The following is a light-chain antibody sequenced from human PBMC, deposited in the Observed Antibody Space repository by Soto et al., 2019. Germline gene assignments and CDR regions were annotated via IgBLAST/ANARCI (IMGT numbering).Light chain of an antibody. CDR2: EVS. CDR1: SSDVGSYDS. J-gene: IGLJ1*01. CDR3: SSYTTSRTYV. V-gene: IGLV2-18*02. Sequence: QSALTQPPSVSGSPGQSVTISCTGTSSDVGSYDSVSWYQQPPGTVPKLMIYEVSNRPSGVPDRFSGSKSGNTASLTISGLQAEDEADYYCSSYTTSRTYVFGNGTKVTVL.